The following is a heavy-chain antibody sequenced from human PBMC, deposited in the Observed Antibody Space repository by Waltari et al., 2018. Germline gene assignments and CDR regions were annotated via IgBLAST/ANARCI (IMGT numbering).Heavy chain of an antibody. D-gene: IGHD6-19*01. Sequence: QITLKESGPTLVKPTQTLTRTCTFSGFSLSTSGVGVGWSRPPPGKALEWLALIYWNDDKRYSPSLKSRLTITKDTSKNQVVLTMTNMDPVDTATYYCAHIGEAVAGHDAFDIWGQGTMVTVSS. CDR3: AHIGEAVAGHDAFDI. J-gene: IGHJ3*02. CDR2: IYWNDDK. CDR1: GFSLSTSGVG. V-gene: IGHV2-5*01.